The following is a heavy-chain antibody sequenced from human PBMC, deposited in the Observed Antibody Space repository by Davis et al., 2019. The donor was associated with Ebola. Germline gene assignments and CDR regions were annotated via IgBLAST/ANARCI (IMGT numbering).Heavy chain of an antibody. J-gene: IGHJ6*02. D-gene: IGHD3/OR15-3a*01. CDR1: GFIFSNYW. Sequence: GESLKISCAASGFIFSNYWMSWVRQAPGKGLEWVANIKEDGSEKFCVDSVKGRFTISRDNAKNSLYLQMNSLRAEDTALYYCASGDGRGRSYDMDVWGQGTTVTVSS. CDR3: ASGDGRGRSYDMDV. CDR2: IKEDGSEK. V-gene: IGHV3-7*03.